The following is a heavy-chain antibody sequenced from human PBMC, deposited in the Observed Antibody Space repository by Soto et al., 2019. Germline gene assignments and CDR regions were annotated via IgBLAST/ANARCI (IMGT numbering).Heavy chain of an antibody. J-gene: IGHJ5*02. Sequence: PGGSLRLSCAASGFPFSSYAMHWVRQAPGKGLEWVSAISGSGGSTYYADSVKGRFTISRDNSKNTLYLQMNSLRAEETAVYYCEKDQMGELLVPNWFDTWGQGTLVTVSS. V-gene: IGHV3-23*01. CDR3: EKDQMGELLVPNWFDT. CDR1: GFPFSSYA. CDR2: ISGSGGST. D-gene: IGHD1-26*01.